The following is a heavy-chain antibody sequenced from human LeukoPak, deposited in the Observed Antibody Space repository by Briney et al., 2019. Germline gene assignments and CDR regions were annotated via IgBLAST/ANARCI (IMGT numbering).Heavy chain of an antibody. CDR2: ISNDATKK. J-gene: IGHJ4*02. CDR1: GFTFSTYA. D-gene: IGHD5-18*01. CDR3: ARSGYSYGYSYFDY. Sequence: GGSLRLSCAASGFTFSTYAMHWVRQAPGKGLEWVAVISNDATKKYYADSVKGRSTISRDNSENTLYLQMNSLRAEDTAVYYCARSGYSYGYSYFDYWGQGTLVTVSS. V-gene: IGHV3-30*03.